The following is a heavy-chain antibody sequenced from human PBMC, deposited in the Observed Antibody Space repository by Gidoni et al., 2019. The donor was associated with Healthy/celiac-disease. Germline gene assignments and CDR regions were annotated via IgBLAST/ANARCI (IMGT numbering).Heavy chain of an antibody. CDR3: ARDQNVVVVAARRNDAFDI. CDR1: GFTFSSYA. V-gene: IGHV3-30-3*01. J-gene: IGHJ3*02. Sequence: QVQLVESGGGVVQPGRSLRLSCAASGFTFSSYAIPWVRQAPGKGLEWVAVISYDGSNKYYADSVKGRFTISRDNSKNTLYLQMNSLRAEDTAVYYCARDQNVVVVAARRNDAFDIWGQGTMVTVSS. D-gene: IGHD2-15*01. CDR2: ISYDGSNK.